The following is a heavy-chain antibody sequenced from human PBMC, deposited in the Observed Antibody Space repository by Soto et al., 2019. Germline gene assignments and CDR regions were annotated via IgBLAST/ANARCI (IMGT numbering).Heavy chain of an antibody. CDR3: ARHRLYSSSWTTFDY. CDR2: IYPPNSDT. D-gene: IGHD2-2*01. CDR1: GYNFATYW. V-gene: IGHV5-51*01. J-gene: IGHJ4*02. Sequence: ESLKICFKGSGYNFATYWIGWVRQTPGKGLEWIGIIYPPNSDTKYSPSFEGQVTISAEKSINTAYLQWSSLTASDTAVYYCARHRLYSSSWTTFDYWGQGTLVTVSS.